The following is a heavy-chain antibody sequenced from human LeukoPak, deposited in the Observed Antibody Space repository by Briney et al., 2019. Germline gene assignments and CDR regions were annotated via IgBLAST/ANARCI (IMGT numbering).Heavy chain of an antibody. J-gene: IGHJ4*02. CDR3: ARGRIMITFGGVIAYYYFDY. D-gene: IGHD3-16*02. CDR1: GYTFTSYG. CDR2: MNPNSGNT. V-gene: IGHV1-8*02. Sequence: APVKVSCKASGYTFTSYGISWVRQATGQGLEWMGWMNPNSGNTGYAQKFQGRVTMTRNTSISTAYMELSSLRSEDTAVYYCARGRIMITFGGVIAYYYFDYWGQGTLVTVSS.